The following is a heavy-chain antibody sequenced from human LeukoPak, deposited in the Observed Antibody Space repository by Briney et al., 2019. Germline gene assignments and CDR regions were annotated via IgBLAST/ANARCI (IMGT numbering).Heavy chain of an antibody. CDR2: ISSNSGTI. CDR1: GFTFSSYG. J-gene: IGHJ4*02. CDR3: ARGGAARPDY. Sequence: PGGSLRLSCAAFGFTFSSYGMDWVRQAPGKGLERISYISSNSGTINYADSVKGRFTISRDNAKNSLYLQINGLRAEDTAVYYCARGGAARPDYWGQGTLVTVSS. V-gene: IGHV3-48*01. D-gene: IGHD6-6*01.